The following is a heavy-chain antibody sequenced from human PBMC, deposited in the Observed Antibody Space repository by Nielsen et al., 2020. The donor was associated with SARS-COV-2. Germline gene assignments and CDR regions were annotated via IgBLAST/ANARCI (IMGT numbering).Heavy chain of an antibody. J-gene: IGHJ4*02. CDR1: GYTSTSYG. V-gene: IGHV1-18*04. CDR2: ISAYNGNT. CDR3: ARPIRYFDWLLPPDY. D-gene: IGHD3-9*01. Sequence: ASVKVSCKASGYTSTSYGISWVRQAPGQGLEWMGWISAYNGNTNYAQKLQGRVTMTTDTSTSTAYMELRSLRSDDTAVYYCARPIRYFDWLLPPDYWGQGTLVTVSS.